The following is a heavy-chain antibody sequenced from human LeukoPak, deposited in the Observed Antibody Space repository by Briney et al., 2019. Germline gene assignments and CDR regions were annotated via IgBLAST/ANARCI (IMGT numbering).Heavy chain of an antibody. CDR2: MSGSGDIT. V-gene: IGHV3-23*01. J-gene: IGHJ4*02. CDR1: GFTFSSYA. D-gene: IGHD1-1*01. Sequence: GGSLRLSCAASGFTFSSYAMSWVRQAPGKGLEWVSAMSGSGDITYYADSVKGRFTISRDNSKNTLYLQMNSLRAEDTAVYYCAKDGNWNAVDYFDYWGQGTLVTVSS. CDR3: AKDGNWNAVDYFDY.